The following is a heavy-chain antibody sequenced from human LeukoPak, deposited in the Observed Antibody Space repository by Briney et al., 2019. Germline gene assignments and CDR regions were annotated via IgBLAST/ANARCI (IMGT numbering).Heavy chain of an antibody. Sequence: PGGSLRLSCAASGFTFSSYWMSWGRQAPGKGLEWVANIKQDGSEKYYVDSVKGRFTISRDNAKNSLYLQMNSLRAEDTAVYYCARDRTPSWNSFDYWGQGTLVTVSS. J-gene: IGHJ4*02. D-gene: IGHD1-7*01. V-gene: IGHV3-7*01. CDR2: IKQDGSEK. CDR1: GFTFSSYW. CDR3: ARDRTPSWNSFDY.